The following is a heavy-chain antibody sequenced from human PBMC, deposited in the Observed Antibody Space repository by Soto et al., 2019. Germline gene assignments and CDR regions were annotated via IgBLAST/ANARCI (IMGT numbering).Heavy chain of an antibody. Sequence: SETLSLTCTVSGGSISSYYWSWIRRPPGKGLEWIGYIYYSGSTNYNPSLKSRVTISVDTSKNQFSLKLSSVTAADTAVYYCARAVVVPAAIPGGNWFDPWGQGTLVTVSS. CDR1: GGSISSYY. V-gene: IGHV4-59*01. CDR2: IYYSGST. D-gene: IGHD2-2*01. J-gene: IGHJ5*02. CDR3: ARAVVVPAAIPGGNWFDP.